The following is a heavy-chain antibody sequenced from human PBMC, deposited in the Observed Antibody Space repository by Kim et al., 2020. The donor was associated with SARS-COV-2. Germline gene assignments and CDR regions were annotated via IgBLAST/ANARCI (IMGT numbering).Heavy chain of an antibody. CDR3: ARSIAAASYEY. J-gene: IGHJ4*02. D-gene: IGHD6-13*01. CDR1: GFSLSTTGMC. CDR2: IEWDDDK. V-gene: IGHV2-70*01. Sequence: SGPTLVNPTQTLTLTCTFSGFSLSTTGMCMSWILQPPGKALEWLALIEWDDDKYYSASLKTRLTISKDTSKNQVVLTMTNMNPVDTATYFCARSIAAASYEYWGQGILVTVSS.